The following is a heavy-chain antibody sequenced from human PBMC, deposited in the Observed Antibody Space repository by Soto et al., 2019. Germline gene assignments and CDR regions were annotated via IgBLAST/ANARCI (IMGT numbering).Heavy chain of an antibody. CDR1: GYSFTSYW. CDR3: ARHPNVYGDPSCYWFDP. CDR2: IYPGDSDT. J-gene: IGHJ5*02. V-gene: IGHV5-51*01. Sequence: PGESLKISCKGSGYSFTSYWIGWVRQMPGKGLEWMGIIYPGDSDTRYSPSFQGQVTISADKSISTAYLQWSSLKASDTAMYYCARHPNVYGDPSCYWFDPWGQGTLVTVSS. D-gene: IGHD4-17*01.